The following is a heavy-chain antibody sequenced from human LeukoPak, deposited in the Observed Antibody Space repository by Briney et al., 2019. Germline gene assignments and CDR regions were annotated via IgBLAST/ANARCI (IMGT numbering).Heavy chain of an antibody. J-gene: IGHJ6*03. CDR1: GGSISSYY. CDR3: ARGLWFGEAYYYYMDV. CDR2: IYYSGST. D-gene: IGHD3-10*01. Sequence: SETLSLTCTVSGGSISSYYWSWIRQPPGKGLEWIGYIYYSGSTNYNPSLKSRVTISVDTSKNQFSLKLSSATAADTAVYYCARGLWFGEAYYYYMDVWGKGTTVTISS. V-gene: IGHV4-59*01.